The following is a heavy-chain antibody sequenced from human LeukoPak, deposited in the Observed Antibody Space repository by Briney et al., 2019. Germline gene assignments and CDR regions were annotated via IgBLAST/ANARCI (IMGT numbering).Heavy chain of an antibody. D-gene: IGHD2-2*01. CDR2: IKQDESDK. V-gene: IGHV3-7*01. J-gene: IGHJ3*02. CDR1: GFTFSSYW. Sequence: PGGSLRLSCEASGFTFSSYWMSWVRQAPGKGLEWVANIKQDESDKYYVDSVKGRFTISRDNAKNSLYLQMNSLRAEDTAVYYCARLSDSISCFGFDIWGQGTTVTVSS. CDR3: ARLSDSISCFGFDI.